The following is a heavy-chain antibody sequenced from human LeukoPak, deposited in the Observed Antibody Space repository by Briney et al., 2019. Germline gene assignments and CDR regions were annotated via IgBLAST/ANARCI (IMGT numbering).Heavy chain of an antibody. J-gene: IGHJ4*02. Sequence: PGGSLRLSCSASAFIFSSYAMHWVRQAPGKGLEYVSVISSNGGSTYYADSVKGRSTISRDNSKNTLYLQMSSLRAEDTAVYYCVKGHYDILTGLLGGFFDYWGQGTLVTVSS. CDR2: ISSNGGST. D-gene: IGHD3-9*01. V-gene: IGHV3-64D*06. CDR3: VKGHYDILTGLLGGFFDY. CDR1: AFIFSSYA.